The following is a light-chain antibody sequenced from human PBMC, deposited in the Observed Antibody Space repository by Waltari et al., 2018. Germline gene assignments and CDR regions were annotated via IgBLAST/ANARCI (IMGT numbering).Light chain of an antibody. V-gene: IGKV1-39*01. CDR1: QTISKY. J-gene: IGKJ1*01. CDR2: AAS. Sequence: DIQMTQSPLLMAASVGDRVPITCRARQTISKYLNWYQQKPGKAPKLLIHAASRLQSGVPSRFSGSGSETEFTLTINSLQLEDCAIYYCQQTYTTPTWTFGQGTRVDIK. CDR3: QQTYTTPTWT.